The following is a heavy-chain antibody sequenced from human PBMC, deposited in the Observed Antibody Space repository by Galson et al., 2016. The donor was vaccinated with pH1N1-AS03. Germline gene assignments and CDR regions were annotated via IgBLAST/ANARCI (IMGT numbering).Heavy chain of an antibody. V-gene: IGHV3-7*03. J-gene: IGHJ6*04. CDR1: GFTFNYYW. CDR3: ARGGYCSSLSCRSPSGLMDV. Sequence: SLRLSCAGSGFTFNYYWMTWVRQAPGKGLEWVANINQDGSGTSSVDSVKGRFTISRGNSKNTLYLRMNTLRAEDTAVYYCARGGYCSSLSCRSPSGLMDVWGKGTTVTVSA. CDR2: INQDGSGT. D-gene: IGHD2-2*01.